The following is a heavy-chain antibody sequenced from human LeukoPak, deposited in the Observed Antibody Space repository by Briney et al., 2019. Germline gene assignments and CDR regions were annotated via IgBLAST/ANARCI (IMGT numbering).Heavy chain of an antibody. D-gene: IGHD2-2*01. J-gene: IGHJ6*03. CDR3: ARGTVTYYYMDV. Sequence: PSETLSLTCTVSGGSISSSYWSWIRQPPGKGLEWIGYIYYSGSTNYNPSLKSRVTISVDTPKNQFSLKLSSVTAADTAVYYCARGTVTYYYMDVWGKGTTVTISS. CDR2: IYYSGST. V-gene: IGHV4-59*01. CDR1: GGSISSSY.